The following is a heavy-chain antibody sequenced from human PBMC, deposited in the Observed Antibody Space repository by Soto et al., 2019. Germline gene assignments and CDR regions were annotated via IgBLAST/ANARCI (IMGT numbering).Heavy chain of an antibody. CDR1: GASISSYY. D-gene: IGHD3-9*01. CDR3: ASVPFVGYFDGIDP. Sequence: PSETLSLTCSVSGASISSYYWTWIRQPPGGGLEWIGYMHHTQGTNDNPSLRGRVHMSIDTSMNQFSLRLTSVTAAGTAVYYCASVPFVGYFDGIDPWGNGTRVTVSS. CDR2: MHHTQGT. J-gene: IGHJ5*02. V-gene: IGHV4-59*01.